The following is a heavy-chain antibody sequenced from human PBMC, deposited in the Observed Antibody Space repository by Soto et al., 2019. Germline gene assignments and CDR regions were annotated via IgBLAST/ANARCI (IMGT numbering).Heavy chain of an antibody. CDR2: IYYSGST. CDR3: ARVAGTVTFDY. J-gene: IGHJ4*02. D-gene: IGHD4-17*01. Sequence: SETLSLTCTVSGGSISSGDYYWSWIRQPPGKGLEWIGYIYYSGSTYYNPSLESRVTISVDTSKNQFSLKLSSVTAADTAVYYCARVAGTVTFDYWGQGTLVTVSS. V-gene: IGHV4-30-4*01. CDR1: GGSISSGDYY.